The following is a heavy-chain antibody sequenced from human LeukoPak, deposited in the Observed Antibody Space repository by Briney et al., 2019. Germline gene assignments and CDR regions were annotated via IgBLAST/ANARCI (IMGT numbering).Heavy chain of an antibody. CDR3: ARGAEWYSSSLQGGYYFDY. J-gene: IGHJ4*02. D-gene: IGHD6-13*01. CDR1: GGSISSYY. V-gene: IGHV4-59*08. CDR2: IYYSGST. Sequence: PSETLSLTCTVSGGSISSYYWSWIRQPPGKGLEWLGYIYYSGSTNYNPSLKSRVTISVDTSNNQFSLKLSSVTAADTAVYYCARGAEWYSSSLQGGYYFDYWGQGTPVTVAS.